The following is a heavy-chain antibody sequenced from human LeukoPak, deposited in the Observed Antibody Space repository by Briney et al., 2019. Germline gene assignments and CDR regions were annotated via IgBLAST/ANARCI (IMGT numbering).Heavy chain of an antibody. J-gene: IGHJ4*02. Sequence: PGGSLRLSCAASGFTFSSYAMSWVRQAPGKGLEWVSAISGSGGSTYYADSVKGRFTISRDNSKNTLYLQVNSLRAEDTAVYYCANSHASGYDYFDYWGQGTLVTVSS. D-gene: IGHD5-12*01. CDR2: ISGSGGST. CDR1: GFTFSSYA. CDR3: ANSHASGYDYFDY. V-gene: IGHV3-23*01.